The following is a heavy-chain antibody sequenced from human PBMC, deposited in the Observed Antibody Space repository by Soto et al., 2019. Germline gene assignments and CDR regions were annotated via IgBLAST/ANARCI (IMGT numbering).Heavy chain of an antibody. CDR1: QFTVSTSY. J-gene: IGHJ4*02. CDR2: IYSAGNT. Sequence: EVQLVESGGGLVQPGGSLRLSCAACQFTVSTSYRSWVRQAPGKGQEWVSVIYSAGNTYYADSVKGRFTISRDTSKSTLYLQMSSLRAEDTAVYYCARQKKFLDYGGPNDYWGQGTLVTVSS. D-gene: IGHD4-17*01. V-gene: IGHV3-66*04. CDR3: ARQKKFLDYGGPNDY.